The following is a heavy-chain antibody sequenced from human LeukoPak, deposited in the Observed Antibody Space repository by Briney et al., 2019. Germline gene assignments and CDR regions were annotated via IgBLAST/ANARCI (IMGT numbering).Heavy chain of an antibody. J-gene: IGHJ4*02. CDR3: AKCFSLGSGNIPYYFDY. CDR2: ISSSSSTI. CDR1: GFTFSSYS. Sequence: PGGSLRLSCAASGFTFSSYSMNWVRQAPGKGLEWVSYISSSSSTIYYADSVKGRFTISRDNAKNSLYLQMNSLRAEDTAVYYCAKCFSLGSGNIPYYFDYWGQGTLVTVSS. V-gene: IGHV3-48*04. D-gene: IGHD3-10*01.